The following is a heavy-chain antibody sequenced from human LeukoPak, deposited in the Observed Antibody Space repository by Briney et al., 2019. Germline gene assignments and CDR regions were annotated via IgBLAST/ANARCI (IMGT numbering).Heavy chain of an antibody. Sequence: GGSLRLSCAASGFTFSSYGMHWVRQAPGKGLEWVAFIRYDGSNKYYADSVKGRFTISRDNSKNTLYLQMNSLRAEDTAVYYCAKEYSSSWYLVGSDYWGQGTLVTVSS. V-gene: IGHV3-30*02. CDR2: IRYDGSNK. CDR3: AKEYSSSWYLVGSDY. D-gene: IGHD6-13*01. J-gene: IGHJ4*02. CDR1: GFTFSSYG.